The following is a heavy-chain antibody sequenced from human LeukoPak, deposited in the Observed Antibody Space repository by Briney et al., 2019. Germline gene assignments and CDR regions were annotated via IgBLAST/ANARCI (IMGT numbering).Heavy chain of an antibody. Sequence: GGSLRLSCAASGFIFSNYDMHWVRQAPGKGLEWVAFLRYDETNEHYADSLKGRFTISRDNSKDTLYLHMNSLRVEDTAVYYCARGWYFDSWGQGTLVAVSS. D-gene: IGHD6-13*01. CDR2: LRYDETNE. J-gene: IGHJ4*02. V-gene: IGHV3-30*02. CDR1: GFIFSNYD. CDR3: ARGWYFDS.